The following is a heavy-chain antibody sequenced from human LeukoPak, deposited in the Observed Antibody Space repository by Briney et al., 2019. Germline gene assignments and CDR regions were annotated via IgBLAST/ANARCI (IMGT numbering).Heavy chain of an antibody. J-gene: IGHJ4*02. CDR1: GFTFSSYG. D-gene: IGHD5-18*01. CDR3: ARRGETAMVGDY. CDR2: LSNTNMI. V-gene: IGHV3-48*01. Sequence: GGSLRLSCAASGFTFSSYGMNWVRQAPGKELEWLSYLSNTNMIHYAESVKGRFTISRDNAKNSLYLQMDGLRAEDTAVYYCARRGETAMVGDYWGRGTLVTVSS.